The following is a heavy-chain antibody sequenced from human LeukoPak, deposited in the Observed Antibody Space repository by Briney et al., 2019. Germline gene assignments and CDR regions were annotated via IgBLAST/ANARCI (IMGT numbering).Heavy chain of an antibody. CDR3: AKDMEAYGMDV. V-gene: IGHV3-9*01. Sequence: GGSLRLSCAASGFTFDDYAMHRVRQAPGKGLEWVSGISWNSGSIGYADSVKGRFTISRDNAKNSLYLQMNSLRAEDTAFYYCAKDMEAYGMDVWGQGTTVTVSS. CDR1: GFTFDDYA. CDR2: ISWNSGSI. D-gene: IGHD3-3*01. J-gene: IGHJ6*02.